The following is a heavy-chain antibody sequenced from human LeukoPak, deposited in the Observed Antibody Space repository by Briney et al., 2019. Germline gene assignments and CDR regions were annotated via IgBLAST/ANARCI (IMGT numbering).Heavy chain of an antibody. Sequence: PGRSLRLSCAASGFTFSSYAMHWVRQAPGKGLEWVTFIRSDGSNKYHADSVKGRFTISRDNSKNTLYLQMNSLRAEDTAIYYCAKDAQVYSTYDWRWFDPWGQGTLVTVSS. D-gene: IGHD4-11*01. CDR3: AKDAQVYSTYDWRWFDP. CDR2: IRSDGSNK. CDR1: GFTFSSYA. V-gene: IGHV3-30*02. J-gene: IGHJ5*02.